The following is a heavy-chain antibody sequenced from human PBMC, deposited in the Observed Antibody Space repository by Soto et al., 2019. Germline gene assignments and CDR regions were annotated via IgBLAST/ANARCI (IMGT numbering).Heavy chain of an antibody. CDR1: GFTFSNYA. CDR3: AKDRLAGGFDY. CDR2: VSATAGTT. V-gene: IGHV3-23*04. J-gene: IGHJ4*02. Sequence: DVQLVDSGGGLVQPGGYLRLSCAASGFTFSNYAMSWVRQAPGKGLAWVSLVSATAGTTYYTDSVKGRFTISRDNSRNTVYLQMKRLRADDTDVYYCAKDRLAGGFDYWGQGTLVTVSS. D-gene: IGHD3-16*01.